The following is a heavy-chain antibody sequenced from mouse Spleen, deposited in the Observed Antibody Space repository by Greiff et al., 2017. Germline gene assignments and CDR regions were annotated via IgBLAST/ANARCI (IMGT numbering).Heavy chain of an antibody. J-gene: IGHJ2*01. CDR1: GFTFSDYG. Sequence: EVMLVESGGGLVKPGGSLKLSCAASGFTFSDYGMHWVRQAPEKGLEWVAYISSGSSTIYYADTVKGRFTISRDNVKNTLFLQMTSLRSEDTAMYYCAIHYGSPYWGQGTTLTVSS. CDR2: ISSGSSTI. D-gene: IGHD1-1*01. CDR3: AIHYGSPY. V-gene: IGHV5-17*01.